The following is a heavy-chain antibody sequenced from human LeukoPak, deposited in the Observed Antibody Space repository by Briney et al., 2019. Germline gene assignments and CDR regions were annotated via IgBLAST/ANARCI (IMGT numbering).Heavy chain of an antibody. Sequence: GGSLRLSCAASGFSFSNFWMSWVRQAPGKGLEWVSAISGSGGSTYYADSVKGRFTISRDNSKNTLYLQMNSLRAEDTAVYYCAKDLRLNWGAAAGNDAFYIWGQGTMVTVSS. J-gene: IGHJ3*02. V-gene: IGHV3-23*01. D-gene: IGHD6-13*01. CDR3: AKDLRLNWGAAAGNDAFYI. CDR1: GFSFSNFW. CDR2: ISGSGGST.